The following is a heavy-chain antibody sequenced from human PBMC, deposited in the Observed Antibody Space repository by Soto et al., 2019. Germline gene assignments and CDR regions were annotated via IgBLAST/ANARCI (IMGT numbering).Heavy chain of an antibody. Sequence: QVQLVQSGAEVKKPGSSVKVSCKASGGTFSSYTISWVRQAPGQGLEWMGRIIPILGIANYAQKFQGRVTITADKSTSTAYMELSSLRSEDTAVYYCAREGGDCSGGSCYSNWFDPWGQGTLVTVSS. CDR2: IIPILGIA. V-gene: IGHV1-69*08. D-gene: IGHD2-15*01. J-gene: IGHJ5*02. CDR3: AREGGDCSGGSCYSNWFDP. CDR1: GGTFSSYT.